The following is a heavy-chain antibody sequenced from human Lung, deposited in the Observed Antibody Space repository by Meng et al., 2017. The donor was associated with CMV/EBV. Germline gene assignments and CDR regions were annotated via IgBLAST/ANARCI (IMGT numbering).Heavy chain of an antibody. V-gene: IGHV4-38-2*02. D-gene: IGHD4-11*01. Sequence: SQXXSLTXSVSGSSIRPGYYWAWVRQPPGKGLEWIGSIFHSGTTYYNPSLKSRVTVSVDTSSSQFFLRLSSVTATDTAVYYCARVKGTTGPAYYFDYWGRGXLVTASS. CDR1: GSSIRPGYY. CDR2: IFHSGTT. J-gene: IGHJ4*02. CDR3: ARVKGTTGPAYYFDY.